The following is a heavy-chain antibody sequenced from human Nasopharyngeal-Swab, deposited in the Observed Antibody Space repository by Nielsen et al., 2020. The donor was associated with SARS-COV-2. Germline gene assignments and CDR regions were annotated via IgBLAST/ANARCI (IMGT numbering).Heavy chain of an antibody. D-gene: IGHD3-22*01. CDR2: INPNSGGT. CDR1: GYTFTGYY. V-gene: IGHV1-2*06. CDR3: ARDYDSSGYYYEGPVDY. Sequence: ASVKVSCKASGYTFTGYYMHWVRPAPGQGLEWMGRINPNSGGTNYAQKFQGRVTITRDTSISTAYMELSRLRSDDTAVYYCARDYDSSGYYYEGPVDYWGQGTLVTVSS. J-gene: IGHJ4*02.